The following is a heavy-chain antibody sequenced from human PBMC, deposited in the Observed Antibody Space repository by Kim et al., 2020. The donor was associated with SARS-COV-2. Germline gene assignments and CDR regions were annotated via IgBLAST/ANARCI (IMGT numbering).Heavy chain of an antibody. CDR2: IYYSGST. J-gene: IGHJ4*01. D-gene: IGHD3-22*01. Sequence: SETMSLTCTVSGGSISSSSYYWGWIRQPPGKGLEWIASIYYSGSTYYNPSLKSRVTISVDTSKNQFSLKLSSVTDADTAVYYCVRQDYYDRSGYYPFDY. V-gene: IGHV4-39*01. CDR1: GGSISSSSYY. CDR3: VRQDYYDRSGYYPFDY.